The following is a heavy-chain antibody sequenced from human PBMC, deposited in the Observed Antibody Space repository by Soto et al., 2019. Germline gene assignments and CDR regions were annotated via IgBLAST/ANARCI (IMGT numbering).Heavy chain of an antibody. V-gene: IGHV3-74*02. Sequence: EMQLVESGGGLVQPGESLRLSCAASGFTFSRYWMHWVRQSPEKGLVWVSHINTDGSNSNYADSVKGRCTISRDNAKNTLYLQMDGLEAEDTALYYCARAAYSSSWSADFWGQGTLVTVSS. D-gene: IGHD6-13*01. CDR1: GFTFSRYW. CDR2: INTDGSNS. J-gene: IGHJ4*02. CDR3: ARAAYSSSWSADF.